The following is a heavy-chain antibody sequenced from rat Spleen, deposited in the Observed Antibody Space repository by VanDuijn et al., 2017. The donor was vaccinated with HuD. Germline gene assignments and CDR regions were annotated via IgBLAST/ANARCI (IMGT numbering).Heavy chain of an antibody. V-gene: IGHV5-31*01. CDR2: ITHTGGNT. D-gene: IGHD5-1*01. CDR3: TRERNWAFDY. J-gene: IGHJ2*01. CDR1: GFTFNNYW. Sequence: EVQLVESGGGLVQPGRSLRLACVASGFTFNNYWMTWIRQAPGKGLEWVASITHTGGNTYYPDSVKGRFTISRDNAKSTLYLQLNSLRSEDTATYYCTRERNWAFDYWGQGVVVTVSS.